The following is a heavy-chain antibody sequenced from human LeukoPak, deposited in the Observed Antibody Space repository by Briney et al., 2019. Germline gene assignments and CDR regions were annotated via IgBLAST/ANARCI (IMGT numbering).Heavy chain of an antibody. CDR3: ARGFGGYFDY. J-gene: IGHJ4*02. V-gene: IGHV4-34*01. D-gene: IGHD3-10*01. Sequence: PSETLSLTCAVYGGSFSGYYWGWIRQPPGQGLEWIGEINHSGSTNYNPSLKSRVTISVDTSKNQFSLKLSSVTAADTAVYYCARGFGGYFDYWGQGTLVTVSS. CDR2: INHSGST. CDR1: GGSFSGYY.